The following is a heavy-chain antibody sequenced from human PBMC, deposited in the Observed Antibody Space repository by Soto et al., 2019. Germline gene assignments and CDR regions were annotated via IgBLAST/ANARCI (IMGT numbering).Heavy chain of an antibody. CDR3: ARDRPTARSGFDY. CDR1: GFTFSSYD. Sequence: GGSLRLSCAASGFTFSSYDMRWVRHATGKCLEWVSAIVTAGDTYYPGSVKGRFTISRENAKNSLYLQMNSLRAGDTAVYYCARDRPTARSGFDYWGQGTLVTVSS. D-gene: IGHD6-6*01. V-gene: IGHV3-13*01. J-gene: IGHJ4*02. CDR2: IVTAGDT.